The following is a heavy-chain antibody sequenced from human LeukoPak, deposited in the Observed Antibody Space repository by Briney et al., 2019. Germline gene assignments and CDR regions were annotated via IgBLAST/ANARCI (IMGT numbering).Heavy chain of an antibody. CDR1: GFTFSSYW. J-gene: IGHJ4*02. CDR3: ARNRGDGYNFGYFDY. V-gene: IGHV3-7*01. CDR2: IKQDGSEK. Sequence: GGSLRLSCAASGFTFSSYWMSWVRQAPGKGLEWVANIKQDGSEKYYVDSVKGRFTISRDNAKNSLYLQMNSLRAEDTAVYYCARNRGDGYNFGYFDYWGQGTLVTVSS. D-gene: IGHD5-24*01.